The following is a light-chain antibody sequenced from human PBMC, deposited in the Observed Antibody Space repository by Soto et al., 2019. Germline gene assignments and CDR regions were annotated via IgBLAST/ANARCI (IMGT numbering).Light chain of an antibody. CDR1: HSVSSN. CDR3: QQYNSYSRT. CDR2: GAS. V-gene: IGKV3-15*01. J-gene: IGKJ1*01. Sequence: EIVMTQSPATLSVSPGERATLSCRASHSVSSNLAWYQQKPGQAPRLLIYGASTRATGIPARFSGSGSGTEFTLTISSLQPDDFATYYCQQYNSYSRTFGQGTKVDIK.